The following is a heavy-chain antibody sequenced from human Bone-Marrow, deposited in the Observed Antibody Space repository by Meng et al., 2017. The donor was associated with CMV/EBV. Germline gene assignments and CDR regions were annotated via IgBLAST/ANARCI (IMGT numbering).Heavy chain of an antibody. J-gene: IGHJ4*02. CDR3: ARSGWTDFDY. V-gene: IGHV4-31*03. D-gene: IGHD6-19*01. Sequence: LTCTVSGGSISSGSYYWSWIRQHPGKGLEWIEYIYYSGSTYYTPSLKSRVTISVDTSKNQFSLKLSSVTAADTAVYYCARSGWTDFDYWGQGTLVTVSS. CDR1: GGSISSGSYY. CDR2: IYYSGST.